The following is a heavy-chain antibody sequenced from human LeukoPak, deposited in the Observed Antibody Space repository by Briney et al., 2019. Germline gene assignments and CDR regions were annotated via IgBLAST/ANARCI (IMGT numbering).Heavy chain of an antibody. J-gene: IGHJ4*02. V-gene: IGHV3-74*01. CDR1: GFTFSNYW. CDR3: AKGGYCSATRCYVGKGMDD. D-gene: IGHD2-2*01. CDR2: INSDGSSR. Sequence: GGSLRLSCAASGFTFSNYWMHWDRQAPGKGLVWVSRINSDGSSRNYADSVKGRFTISRDNAKNTLYLQMNSLRAEDTAVYYCAKGGYCSATRCYVGKGMDDWGQGTLVTVSS.